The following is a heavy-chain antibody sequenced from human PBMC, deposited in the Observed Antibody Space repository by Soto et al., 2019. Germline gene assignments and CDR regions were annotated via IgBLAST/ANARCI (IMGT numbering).Heavy chain of an antibody. Sequence: TLSLTCTVSGGSISSSSYYWGWILQPPGKGLEWIGSIYYSGSTYYNPSLKSRVTISVDTSKNQFSLKLSSVTAADTAVYYCASHPPYYYGMDVWGQGTTVTVSS. CDR2: IYYSGST. CDR3: ASHPPYYYGMDV. J-gene: IGHJ6*02. CDR1: GGSISSSSYY. V-gene: IGHV4-39*01.